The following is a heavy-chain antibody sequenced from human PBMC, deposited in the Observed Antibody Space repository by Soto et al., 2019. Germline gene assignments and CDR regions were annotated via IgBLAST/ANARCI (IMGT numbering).Heavy chain of an antibody. D-gene: IGHD6-13*01. CDR2: IYHSGST. V-gene: IGHV4-4*02. CDR1: GDSITSRKW. CDR3: ARGERQQQRDY. J-gene: IGHJ4*02. Sequence: SDTQSVTCSLCGDSITSRKWWSWVRQPPGKGLEWIGEIYHSGSTNYNPSLKSRVIISVDKSKNQFSLKLSSVTDADTAVYYCARGERQQQRDYWGQGTLVTVS.